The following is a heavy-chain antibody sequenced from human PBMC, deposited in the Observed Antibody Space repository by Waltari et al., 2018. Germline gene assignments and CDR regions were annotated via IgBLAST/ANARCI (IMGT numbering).Heavy chain of an antibody. CDR2: IYYSGST. Sequence: QVQMQESGPGLVKPSETLSLTCTVSDGSISSYYWRWIGQPPGKGLEWIGYIYYSGSTNYNPSLRSRVTISIDTSKNQFSLKLSSVTAADTAVYYCAREGSGYCSGGSCYKGNWFDPWGQGTLVTVSS. V-gene: IGHV4-59*01. CDR3: AREGSGYCSGGSCYKGNWFDP. D-gene: IGHD2-15*01. J-gene: IGHJ5*02. CDR1: DGSISSYY.